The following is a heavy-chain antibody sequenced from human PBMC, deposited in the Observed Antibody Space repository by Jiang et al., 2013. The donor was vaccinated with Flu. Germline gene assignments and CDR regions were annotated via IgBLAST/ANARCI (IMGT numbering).Heavy chain of an antibody. CDR2: SFHSGST. V-gene: IGHV4-30-2*01. D-gene: IGHD3-10*01. J-gene: IGHJ4*02. CDR3: ARYYYASGSYVFDY. Sequence: LSLTCAVSGGSVSSGGYSWSWIRPATREGTGGGLGISFHSGSTYYNPSLRSRVTISIDRSKNHFSLDLSSVTAADTAVYYCARYYYASGSYVFDYWGQGTLVTVS. CDR1: GGSVSSGGYS.